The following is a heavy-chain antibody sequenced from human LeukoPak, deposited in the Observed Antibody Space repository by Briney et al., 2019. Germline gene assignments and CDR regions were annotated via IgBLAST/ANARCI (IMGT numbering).Heavy chain of an antibody. CDR3: AGAYGYNYFHY. Sequence: PGGSLRLSCAASGFTFSTYAMSWVRQAPGKGLEWVSVIYTDGSTYYADSVRGRFTISRDNSENTLYLQMNSLRAEDTALYYCAGAYGYNYFHYWGQGTLVTVSS. CDR1: GFTFSTYA. V-gene: IGHV3-53*01. D-gene: IGHD5-12*01. CDR2: IYTDGST. J-gene: IGHJ4*02.